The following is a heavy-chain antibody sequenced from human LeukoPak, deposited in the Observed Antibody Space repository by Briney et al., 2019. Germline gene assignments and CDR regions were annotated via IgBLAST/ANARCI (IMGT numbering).Heavy chain of an antibody. J-gene: IGHJ4*02. V-gene: IGHV3-74*01. CDR2: VSPDGSTT. Sequence: GGSLRLSCAASKFTFSNHWMHWVRQAPGKGLEWVSRVSPDGSTTLYAGSVRGRFTISRDNAKNTLYLQMNSLRAEDTAVHHCVRASRTVYNTFDSWGQGALVTVSS. CDR1: KFTFSNHW. CDR3: VRASRTVYNTFDS. D-gene: IGHD5-24*01.